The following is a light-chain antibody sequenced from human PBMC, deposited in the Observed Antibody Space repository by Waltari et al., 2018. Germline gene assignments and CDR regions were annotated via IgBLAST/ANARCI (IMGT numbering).Light chain of an antibody. V-gene: IGLV2-23*01. CDR3: CSYGGSYTWV. CDR1: NSDVGAYNL. J-gene: IGLJ3*02. Sequence: QSALTQPASVSGSPGQAINISCTGTNSDVGAYNLVSWYQQYPGRAPRLMIYEARNPPSGVSNRLSASKSGNTASLTISGLQADDEADYYCCSYGGSYTWVFGGGTKVTVL. CDR2: EAR.